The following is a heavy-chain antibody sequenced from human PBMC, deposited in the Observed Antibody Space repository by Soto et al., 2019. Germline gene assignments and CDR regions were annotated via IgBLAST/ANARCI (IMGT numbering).Heavy chain of an antibody. J-gene: IGHJ4*02. CDR2: INSDGSVT. V-gene: IGHV3-74*01. CDR3: TRGLVGSSIIVY. CDR1: GFSFSSYW. D-gene: IGHD1-26*01. Sequence: SLRLSCAASGFSFSSYWMSWVRPVPGKGLVWVSRINSDGSVTNYADSVKGRFTISRDNAKNTLYLQMNSLRVEDTAVYYCTRGLVGSSIIVYWGQGTLVTVSS.